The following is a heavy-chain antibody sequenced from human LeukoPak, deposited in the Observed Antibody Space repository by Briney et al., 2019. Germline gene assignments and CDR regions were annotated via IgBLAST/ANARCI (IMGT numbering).Heavy chain of an antibody. CDR2: VSGNGGST. CDR1: GFTFSSYA. V-gene: IGHV3-64*01. D-gene: IGHD3-10*01. J-gene: IGHJ4*02. Sequence: GGSLRLSCAASGFTFSSYAMYWVRQAPGKGLEYVSAVSGNGGSTYYTNSVKGRFTISRDNSKNTLYLQMGSLRAEDMAVYYCARGYYYDSGAFDYRGQGTLVTVSS. CDR3: ARGYYYDSGAFDY.